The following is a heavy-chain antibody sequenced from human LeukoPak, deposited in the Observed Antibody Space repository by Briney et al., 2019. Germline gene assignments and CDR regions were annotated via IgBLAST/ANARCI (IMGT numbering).Heavy chain of an antibody. CDR3: ARVRSGSSAGNYGMDV. D-gene: IGHD1-26*01. CDR1: GFTFSSYR. Sequence: PGGSLRLSCAASGFTFSSYRMHWVRQAPGKGLVWVSRINSDGSSTSYADSVKGRFTISRDNAKNTLYLQMNSLRAEDTAVYYCARVRSGSSAGNYGMDVWGQGTTVTVSS. V-gene: IGHV3-74*01. CDR2: INSDGSST. J-gene: IGHJ6*02.